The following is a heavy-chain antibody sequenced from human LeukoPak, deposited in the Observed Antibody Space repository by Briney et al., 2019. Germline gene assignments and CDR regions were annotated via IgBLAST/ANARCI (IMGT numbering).Heavy chain of an antibody. Sequence: SVKVSCKASGGTFSSYAISWVRQAPGQGLEWMGGIIPIFGTANYAQKFQGRVTITADKSTSTAYMELSSLRSEDTAVYYCARNRRLTTYYYYMDVWGKGTTVTVSS. CDR1: GGTFSSYA. J-gene: IGHJ6*03. CDR3: ARNRRLTTYYYYMDV. D-gene: IGHD1-1*01. CDR2: IIPIFGTA. V-gene: IGHV1-69*06.